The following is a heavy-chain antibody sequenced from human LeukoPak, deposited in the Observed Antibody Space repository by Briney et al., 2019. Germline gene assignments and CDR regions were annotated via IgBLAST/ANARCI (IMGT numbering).Heavy chain of an antibody. CDR3: ASGDYMDH. CDR2: IGDNGNTI. D-gene: IGHD4-17*01. J-gene: IGHJ4*02. CDR1: GFTFSTYE. Sequence: GGSLRLSCAASGFTFSTYEMNWVRQAPGKGLEWVSYIGDNGNTIYYADSVKGRFTISRDNAKNSLYLQMNSLRVEDTAVYYCASGDYMDHWGQGTLVTVS. V-gene: IGHV3-48*03.